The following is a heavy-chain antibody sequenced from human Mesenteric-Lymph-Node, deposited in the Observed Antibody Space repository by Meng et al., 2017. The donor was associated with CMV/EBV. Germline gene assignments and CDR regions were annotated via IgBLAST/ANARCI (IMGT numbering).Heavy chain of an antibody. CDR2: ISSSSSTI. V-gene: IGHV3-48*04. Sequence: GESLKISCAASGFTFSSYSMNWVRQAPGKGLEWVSYISSSSSTIYYADSVKGRFTISRDNAKNSLYLQMNSLRAEDTAVYYCARDRDGYNPGVFDYWGQGTLVTVSS. CDR3: ARDRDGYNPGVFDY. CDR1: GFTFSSYS. J-gene: IGHJ4*02. D-gene: IGHD5-24*01.